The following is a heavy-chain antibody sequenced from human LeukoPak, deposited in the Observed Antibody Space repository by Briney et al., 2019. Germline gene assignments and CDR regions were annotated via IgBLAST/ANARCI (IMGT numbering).Heavy chain of an antibody. J-gene: IGHJ4*02. CDR3: AREGYCSGGSCYLEKYFDY. D-gene: IGHD2-15*01. CDR1: GGTLSSYA. CDR2: IIPIFGTA. Sequence: ASVKVSCKASGGTLSSYAISWVRQAPGQGLEWMGGIIPIFGTANYAQKFQGRVTTTADESTSTAYMELSSLRSEDTAVYYCAREGYCSGGSCYLEKYFDYWGQGTLVTVSS. V-gene: IGHV1-69*13.